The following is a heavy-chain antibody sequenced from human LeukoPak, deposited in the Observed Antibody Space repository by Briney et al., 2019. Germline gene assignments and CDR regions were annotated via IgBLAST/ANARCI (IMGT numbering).Heavy chain of an antibody. CDR3: ARLRKLAEIDY. D-gene: IGHD1-1*01. CDR2: IYYSGST. Sequence: GSLRLSCAASGFTFRSYAMNWVRQAPGKGLEWIGTIYYSGSTYYNSSLKSRVTISVDTSKNQFSLKLSSVTAADTAVYFCARLRKLAEIDYWGLGTLVTVSS. V-gene: IGHV4-39*01. J-gene: IGHJ4*02. CDR1: GFTFRSYA.